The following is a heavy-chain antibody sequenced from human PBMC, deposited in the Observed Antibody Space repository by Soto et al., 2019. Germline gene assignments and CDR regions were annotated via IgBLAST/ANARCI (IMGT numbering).Heavy chain of an antibody. CDR1: GGSFSGYY. J-gene: IGHJ4*02. CDR2: INYSGST. V-gene: IGHV4-34*01. CDR3: GRLEGLATISYYFDY. D-gene: IGHD3-9*01. Sequence: SETLSLTCAVYGGSFSGYYWSWVRQPPGKGLEWIGGINYSGSTYYNPSLESRVTISVDKSKNQFSLKLMSLSAADTAVYYCGRLEGLATISYYFDYWGQGALVTVSS.